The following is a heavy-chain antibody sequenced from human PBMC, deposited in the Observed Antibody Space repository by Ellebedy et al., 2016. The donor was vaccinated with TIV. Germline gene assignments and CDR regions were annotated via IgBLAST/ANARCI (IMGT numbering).Heavy chain of an antibody. CDR1: GYIFTGYY. Sequence: ASVKVSCKASGYIFTGYYIHWVRQAPGQGLEWMGWINPNSGDTNYAQKFQGRVTMTGDTSISTAYMELSRLTSDDTAVYYCARVPGSEDWFDPWGQGTLVTVSS. CDR3: ARVPGSEDWFDP. V-gene: IGHV1-2*02. J-gene: IGHJ5*02. CDR2: INPNSGDT.